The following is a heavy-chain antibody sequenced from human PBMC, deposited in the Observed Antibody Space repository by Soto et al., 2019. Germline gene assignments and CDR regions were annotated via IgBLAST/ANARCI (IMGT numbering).Heavy chain of an antibody. CDR1: GYKFGSAW. CDR2: IKPGTSDT. Sequence: EVQLVQSGADIKKPGESLKISCKGVGYKFGSAWIGWVRQMPGKGLEWMGIIKPGTSDTRYSPSCRGHVTISADEAVSTAYLQWSSLKASDTAMYYCARQLSHICDSWGQGTLVTVSS. D-gene: IGHD3-3*02. CDR3: ARQLSHICDS. V-gene: IGHV5-51*01. J-gene: IGHJ4*02.